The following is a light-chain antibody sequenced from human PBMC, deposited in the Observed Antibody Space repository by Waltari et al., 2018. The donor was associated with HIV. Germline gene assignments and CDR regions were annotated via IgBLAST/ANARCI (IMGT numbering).Light chain of an antibody. CDR2: KDS. CDR3: LSADSSGTYGV. CDR1: ALPNKY. Sequence: SYELTQPPSVSVSLGQMARITCSGEALPNKYAYWYQQKPGQAPGLVIYKDSERPSGIPERFSGSISGTIVTLSISGVQAEDEADYYCLSADSSGTYGVFGGGTKLTVL. J-gene: IGLJ3*02. V-gene: IGLV3-16*01.